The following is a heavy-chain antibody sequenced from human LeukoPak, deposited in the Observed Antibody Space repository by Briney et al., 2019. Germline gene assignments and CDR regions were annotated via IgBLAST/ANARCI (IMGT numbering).Heavy chain of an antibody. CDR1: GFTFSSYS. Sequence: PGGSLRLSCVVSGFTFSSYSMNWVRQAPGKGLEWVSSISSSSSYIYYADSVKGRFTISRDNAKNSLYLQMNSLRAEDTAVYYCARGITIFGVVRTDPNDAFDIWGQGTMVTVSS. J-gene: IGHJ3*02. CDR2: ISSSSSYI. CDR3: ARGITIFGVVRTDPNDAFDI. D-gene: IGHD3-3*01. V-gene: IGHV3-21*01.